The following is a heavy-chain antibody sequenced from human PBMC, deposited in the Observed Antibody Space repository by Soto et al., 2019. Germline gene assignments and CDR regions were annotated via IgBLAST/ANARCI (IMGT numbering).Heavy chain of an antibody. CDR1: GGSFNDYA. Sequence: QVQLVQSGAEVKTPGSSVTVSCTPSGGSFNDYAFSWVRQAPGQGLEWLGGIIPLFGTSDYSQSFRDRATISAGKSTSTVFLGLRSLTSQDTALYFCARLPLRITVFGKVLGYSDSWGQGSLITVSS. J-gene: IGHJ4*02. D-gene: IGHD3-3*01. V-gene: IGHV1-69*06. CDR2: IIPLFGTS. CDR3: ARLPLRITVFGKVLGYSDS.